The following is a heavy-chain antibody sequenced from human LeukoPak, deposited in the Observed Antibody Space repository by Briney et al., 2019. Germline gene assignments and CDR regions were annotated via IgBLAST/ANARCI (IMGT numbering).Heavy chain of an antibody. CDR3: ARDHCSGGSCFQINYYYYGMDV. Sequence: SQTLSLTCAISGDSVSSNSAAWNWIRQSPSRGLEWLGRTYYRSKWYNDYAVSVKSRITINPDTSKNQFSLQLNSVTPEDTAVYYCARDHCSGGSCFQINYYYYGMDVWGQGTTVTVSS. V-gene: IGHV6-1*01. D-gene: IGHD2-15*01. J-gene: IGHJ6*02. CDR2: TYYRSKWYN. CDR1: GDSVSSNSAA.